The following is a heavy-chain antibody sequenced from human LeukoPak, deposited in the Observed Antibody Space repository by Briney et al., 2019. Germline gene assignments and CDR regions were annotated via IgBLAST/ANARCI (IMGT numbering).Heavy chain of an antibody. CDR3: ASSVGSSSYYYYYMDV. CDR2: IIPIFGTA. V-gene: IGHV1-69*05. CDR1: GGTFSSYA. D-gene: IGHD6-6*01. J-gene: IGHJ6*03. Sequence: ASVKVSCKASGGTFSSYAISWVRQAPGQGLEWMGGIIPIFGTANYAQKFQGRVTITTDESTSTAYMELSGLRSEDTAVYYCASSVGSSSYYYYYMDVWGKGTTVTVSS.